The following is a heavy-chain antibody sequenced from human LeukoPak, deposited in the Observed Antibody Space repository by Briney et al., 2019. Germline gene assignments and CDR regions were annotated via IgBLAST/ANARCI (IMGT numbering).Heavy chain of an antibody. Sequence: ASVKVSCKASGFTFTKYYIHWVRQAPGQGLEWMGWINPNSGGTNYAQKFQGRVTMTRDTSISTAYMELSRLRSDDTAVYYCARVPLYSSSSLDYWGQGTLVTVSS. CDR3: ARVPLYSSSSLDY. V-gene: IGHV1-2*02. CDR1: GFTFTKYY. D-gene: IGHD6-13*01. J-gene: IGHJ4*02. CDR2: INPNSGGT.